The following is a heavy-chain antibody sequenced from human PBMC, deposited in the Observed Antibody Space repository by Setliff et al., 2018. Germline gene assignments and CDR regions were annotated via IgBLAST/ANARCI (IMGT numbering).Heavy chain of an antibody. CDR2: ISSSSSYI. J-gene: IGHJ5*02. CDR3: ARDKLRFLENWFDP. Sequence: GSLRLSCADSGFTFSSYSMNWVRQAPGKGLEWVSSISSSSSYIYYADSVKGRFAISRDNAKNSLYLQMNSLRAEDTAVYYCARDKLRFLENWFDPWGQGTLVTVSS. D-gene: IGHD3-3*01. CDR1: GFTFSSYS. V-gene: IGHV3-21*01.